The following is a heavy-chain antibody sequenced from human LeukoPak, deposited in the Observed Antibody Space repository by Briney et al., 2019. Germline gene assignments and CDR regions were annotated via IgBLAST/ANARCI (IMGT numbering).Heavy chain of an antibody. Sequence: ASVKVSCKASGGTFSSYAISWVRQAPGQGLEWMGGIIPIFGTANYAQKFQGRVTITTDESTSTAYMELSSLGSEDTAVYYCARTPGTYGDYDPDYWGQGTLVTVSS. V-gene: IGHV1-69*05. D-gene: IGHD4-17*01. CDR2: IIPIFGTA. CDR3: ARTPGTYGDYDPDY. CDR1: GGTFSSYA. J-gene: IGHJ4*02.